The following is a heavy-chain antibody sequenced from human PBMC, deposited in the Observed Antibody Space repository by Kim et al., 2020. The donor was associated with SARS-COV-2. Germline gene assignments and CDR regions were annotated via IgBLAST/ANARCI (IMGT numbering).Heavy chain of an antibody. V-gene: IGHV1-24*01. CDR2: FDPEDGET. CDR3: ATAMGYSYVLTFDY. Sequence: ASVKVSCKVSGYTLTELSMHWVRQAPGKGLEWMGGFDPEDGETIYAQKFQGRVTMTEDTSTDTAYMELSSLRSEDTAVYYCATAMGYSYVLTFDYWGQGTLVTVSS. CDR1: GYTLTELS. D-gene: IGHD5-18*01. J-gene: IGHJ4*02.